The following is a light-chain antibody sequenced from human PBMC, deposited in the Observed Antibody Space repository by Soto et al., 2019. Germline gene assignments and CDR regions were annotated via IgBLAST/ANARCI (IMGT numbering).Light chain of an antibody. CDR1: QSLLYSDGNTY. V-gene: IGKV2-30*01. CDR2: KVS. CDR3: MQGTHWPLT. Sequence: VVMTQSPLFLPVTLGQPASISCRSSQSLLYSDGNTYLIWFQQRPGQSLRRLIYKVSNRDSGVPDRFSGSGSGTDFTLEISRVEAEDVGVYYCMQGTHWPLTFGGGTQVEIK. J-gene: IGKJ4*01.